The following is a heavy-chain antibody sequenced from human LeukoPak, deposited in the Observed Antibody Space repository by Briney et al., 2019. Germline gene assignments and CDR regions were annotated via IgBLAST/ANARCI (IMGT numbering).Heavy chain of an antibody. CDR2: ISASGSNT. CDR3: ATGTGYYYDR. D-gene: IGHD3-9*01. J-gene: IGHJ4*02. CDR1: GVRFSNYA. Sequence: PGGSLRLSCAVSGVRFSNYAMTWVRQAPGKGLEWVSTISASGSNTYYADSVKGRFTISRDNSKNTLYLQMNSLRAEDTAVYYCATGTGYYYDRWGQGTLVTVAS. V-gene: IGHV3-23*01.